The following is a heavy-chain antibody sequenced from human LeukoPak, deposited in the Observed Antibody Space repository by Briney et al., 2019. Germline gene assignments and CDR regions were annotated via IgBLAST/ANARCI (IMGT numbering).Heavy chain of an antibody. J-gene: IGHJ4*02. CDR3: ARETQGKYYFDY. CDR2: INHSGST. CDR1: GGSFSGYY. V-gene: IGHV4-34*01. Sequence: SETLSLTCAVYGGSFSGYYWSWIRQPPGKGLEWIGEINHSGSTNYNPSLKSRVTISVDTSKNQFSLKLSSVTAADTAVYYCARETQGKYYFDYWGQGTLVTVSS.